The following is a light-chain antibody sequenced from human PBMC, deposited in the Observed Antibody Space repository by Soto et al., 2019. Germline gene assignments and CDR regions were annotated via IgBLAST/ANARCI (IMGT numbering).Light chain of an antibody. Sequence: DIQLTQSPSFLSASVGDRVTITCRASQGISSYLAWYQQKPGKAPKLLIYAASTLQSGVPSRFSRNGFWTEFTLTISSLQPEDFATYYCQQLNSYPPTFGGGTKVEIK. V-gene: IGKV1-9*01. J-gene: IGKJ4*01. CDR2: AAS. CDR3: QQLNSYPPT. CDR1: QGISSY.